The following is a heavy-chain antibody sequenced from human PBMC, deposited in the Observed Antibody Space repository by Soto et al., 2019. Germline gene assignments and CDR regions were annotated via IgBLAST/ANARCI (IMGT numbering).Heavy chain of an antibody. J-gene: IGHJ4*02. V-gene: IGHV3-11*06. CDR1: GFAFSDYY. CDR3: ARGVTDPPFDY. D-gene: IGHD2-21*02. CDR2: IGGSSSHT. Sequence: PGGSLRLSCAASGFAFSDYYMTWIRQAPGKGLEWVSYIGGSSSHTNYADSMKGRFTISRDNAKNSLYLQMNSLRAEDTAVYYCARGVTDPPFDYWGQGTLVTVSS.